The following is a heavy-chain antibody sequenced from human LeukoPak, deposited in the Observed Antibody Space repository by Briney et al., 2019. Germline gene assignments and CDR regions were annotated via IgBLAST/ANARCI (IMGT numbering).Heavy chain of an antibody. CDR1: GFTVSSNY. V-gene: IGHV3-66*01. CDR2: IYSAGTT. Sequence: GGSLRLSCAASGFTVSSNYMSWVRQAPGKGLEWVSLIYSAGTTYYVDSVKGRFTISRDNSKNTLYLQMNSLRAEDTAVYYCARAPTSYYGMDVWGQGTTVIVSS. CDR3: ARAPTSYYGMDV. J-gene: IGHJ6*02.